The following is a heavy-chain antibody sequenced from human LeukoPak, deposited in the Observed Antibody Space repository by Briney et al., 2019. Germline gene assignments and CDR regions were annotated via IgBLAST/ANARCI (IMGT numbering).Heavy chain of an antibody. CDR2: INHSGST. D-gene: IGHD3-16*01. J-gene: IGHJ4*02. CDR1: GGSFSGYY. V-gene: IGHV4-34*01. CDR3: ASEGDEQLDY. Sequence: SETLSLTCAVYGGSFSGYYWSWIRQPPGKGLEWIGEINHSGSTNYNPSLKSRVTISVDTSKNQFSLKLSSVTAADTAVNYCASEGDEQLDYWGQGTLVTVSS.